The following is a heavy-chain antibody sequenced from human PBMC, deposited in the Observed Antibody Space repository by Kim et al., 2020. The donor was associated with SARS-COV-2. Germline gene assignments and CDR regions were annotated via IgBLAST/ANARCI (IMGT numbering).Heavy chain of an antibody. CDR2: ISGSGDST. J-gene: IGHJ3*02. Sequence: GGSLRLSCAVSGLTFSTYAMSWVRRAPGKGLEWVSSISGSGDSTNYADSVKGRFTISRDNSKNTLYLQMTSLRAEDTAVYYCARSRLAAAGTGAFDIWGQGTMVTVSS. V-gene: IGHV3-23*01. D-gene: IGHD6-13*01. CDR1: GLTFSTYA. CDR3: ARSRLAAAGTGAFDI.